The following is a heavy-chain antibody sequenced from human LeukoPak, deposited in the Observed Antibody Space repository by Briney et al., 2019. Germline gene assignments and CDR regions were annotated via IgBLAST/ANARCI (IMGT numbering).Heavy chain of an antibody. J-gene: IGHJ4*02. V-gene: IGHV3-53*01. CDR1: GFTVSSDS. CDR2: IYSGGST. CDR3: ARRAGAYSHPYDY. D-gene: IGHD4/OR15-4a*01. Sequence: GGSLRLSCTVSGFTVSSDSMSWVRQAPGKGLEWVSFIYSGGSTHYSDSVKGRFTISRDNSKNTLYLQMNSLRAEDTAVYYCARRAGAYSHPYDYWGQGTLVTVSS.